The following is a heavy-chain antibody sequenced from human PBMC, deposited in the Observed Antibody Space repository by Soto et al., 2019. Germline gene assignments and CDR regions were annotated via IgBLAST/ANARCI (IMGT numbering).Heavy chain of an antibody. Sequence: SQTLSLTCAVSGDSVSSNSAAWNWIRQSPSRGLEWLGRTYYRSRWYSDYAGSVKSRITINADTSKNQFSLHLNSVTPQDTAVYYCARGPSPLAYWGRGTVVTVPQ. CDR3: ARGPSPLAY. CDR2: TYYRSRWYS. J-gene: IGHJ4*02. V-gene: IGHV6-1*01. CDR1: GDSVSSNSAA. D-gene: IGHD6-6*01.